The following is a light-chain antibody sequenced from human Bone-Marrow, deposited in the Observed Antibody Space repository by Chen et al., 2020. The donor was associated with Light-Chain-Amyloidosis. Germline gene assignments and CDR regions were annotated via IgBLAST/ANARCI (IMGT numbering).Light chain of an antibody. Sequence: SYDLTQPPSVSVSPGQTARNTGSGDDLPTKYAYWYQQKPGPAPVLVIHRDTERPSGISERFSGSSSGTTATLTISGVQAEDEADYHCQSADSSGTYEVIFGGGTKLTVL. V-gene: IGLV3-25*03. J-gene: IGLJ2*01. CDR1: DLPTKY. CDR2: RDT. CDR3: QSADSSGTYEVI.